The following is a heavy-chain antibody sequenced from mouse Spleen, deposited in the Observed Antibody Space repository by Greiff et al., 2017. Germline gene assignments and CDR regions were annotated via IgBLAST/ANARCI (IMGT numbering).Heavy chain of an antibody. CDR3: ARSPIYYDYEGWFAY. J-gene: IGHJ3*01. D-gene: IGHD2-4*01. V-gene: IGHV1-81*01. CDR2: IYPRSGNT. CDR1: GYTFTSYG. Sequence: VQGVESGAELARPGASVKLSCKASGYTFTSYGISWVKQRTGQGLEWIGEIYPRSGNTYYNEKFKGKATLTADKSSSTAYMELRSLTSEDSAVYFCARSPIYYDYEGWFAYWGQGTLVTVSA.